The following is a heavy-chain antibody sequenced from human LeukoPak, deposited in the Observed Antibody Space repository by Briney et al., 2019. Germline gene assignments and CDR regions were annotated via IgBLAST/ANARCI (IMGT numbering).Heavy chain of an antibody. V-gene: IGHV3-30*02. CDR3: ARSGVIVATPVDY. CDR1: GFTFNNYG. D-gene: IGHD5-12*01. J-gene: IGHJ4*02. Sequence: QPGGSLRLSCAASGFTFNNYGMHWVRQAPGKGLEWVAFIRYNGNNQYYADSVKGRFTISRDNAKNSLYLQMNSLRAEDTAVYYCARSGVIVATPVDYWGQGTLVTVSS. CDR2: IRYNGNNQ.